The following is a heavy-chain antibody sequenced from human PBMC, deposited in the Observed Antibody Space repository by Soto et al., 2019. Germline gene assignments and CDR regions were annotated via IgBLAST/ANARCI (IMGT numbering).Heavy chain of an antibody. CDR3: AREGDWNWDH. Sequence: EVQLLESGGDLVQPGGSLRLSCAASGFSFSSHWMSWVRQAPGKGLEWLANIKQDGSEKYYVDSVKGRFTISRDNAKNSMYLQMNSLRAEDTAVYYCAREGDWNWDHWGQGALVTVSS. D-gene: IGHD1-7*01. CDR1: GFSFSSHW. V-gene: IGHV3-7*01. CDR2: IKQDGSEK. J-gene: IGHJ4*02.